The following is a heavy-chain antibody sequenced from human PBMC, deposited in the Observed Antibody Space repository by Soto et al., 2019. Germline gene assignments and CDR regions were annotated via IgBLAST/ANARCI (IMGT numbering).Heavy chain of an antibody. D-gene: IGHD6-6*01. CDR3: ARRYSGSSRGLDV. V-gene: IGHV4-31*03. CDR1: GGSISSGGYY. CDR2: IYYTGSA. J-gene: IGHJ6*02. Sequence: QVQLRESGPGLVQPSQTLSLTCTVSGGSISSGGYYWTWIRQHPGKGLEWIGYIYYTGSAYYNPYLKTRLYQSIDTSRSQFSLKLSSVTTADTAVYYSARRYSGSSRGLDVWGQGTTVTVSS.